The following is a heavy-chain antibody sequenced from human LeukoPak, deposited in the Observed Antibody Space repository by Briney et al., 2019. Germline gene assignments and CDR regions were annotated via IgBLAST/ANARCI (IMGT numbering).Heavy chain of an antibody. V-gene: IGHV1-2*02. J-gene: IGHJ4*02. CDR1: GYTFTGYY. Sequence: ASVNVSCKASGYTFTGYYMHWVRQAPGQRLEWMGWTNPNSGGTNYAQKFQGRVTMTRDTSISTAYMELSRLRSDDTAVYYCASAVGTYYNGSGSYYSDYWGQGTLVTVSS. D-gene: IGHD3-10*01. CDR2: TNPNSGGT. CDR3: ASAVGTYYNGSGSYYSDY.